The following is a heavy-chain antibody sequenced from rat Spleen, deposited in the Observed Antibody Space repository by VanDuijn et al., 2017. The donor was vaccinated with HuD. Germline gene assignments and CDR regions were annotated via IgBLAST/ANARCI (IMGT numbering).Heavy chain of an antibody. CDR1: GFSLTSYH. CDR3: ARSSTRVSLDY. J-gene: IGHJ2*01. Sequence: QVQLKESEPDLVQPSQTLSLTCTVSGFSLTSYHVHWVRQPPGKGLEWMGRIQSGGSTDYNSALKSRLSISRDTSKSQVFLKMNSLQTEDTAMYFCARSSTRVSLDYWGQGVMVTVSS. V-gene: IGHV2-27*01. D-gene: IGHD1-4*01. CDR2: IQSGGST.